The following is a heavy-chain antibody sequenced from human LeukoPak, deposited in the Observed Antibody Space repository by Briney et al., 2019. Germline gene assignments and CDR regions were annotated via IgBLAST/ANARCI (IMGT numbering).Heavy chain of an antibody. D-gene: IGHD6-13*01. CDR2: ISGSGGST. V-gene: IGHV3-23*01. J-gene: IGHJ4*02. CDR1: GFTFSNYG. Sequence: PGGTLRLSCAASGFTFSNYGMSWVRQAPGKGLEWVSAISGSGGSTYYADSVKGRFTISRDNSKNTLYLQMNSLRAEDTAVYYCANLPMYSSNNWGQGTLVTVSS. CDR3: ANLPMYSSNN.